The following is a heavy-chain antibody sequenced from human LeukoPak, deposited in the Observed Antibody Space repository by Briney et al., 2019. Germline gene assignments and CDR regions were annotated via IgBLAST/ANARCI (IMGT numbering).Heavy chain of an antibody. CDR2: ISGSGGST. CDR3: ARRAGGLARNNWFDP. Sequence: PGGSLRLSCAASGFTFSSYAMSWVRQAPGKGLDWVSGISGSGGSTYYADSVKGRFTISRDNSKNTLYLQMNSLRAEDTAVYYCARRAGGLARNNWFDPWGQGTLVTVSS. CDR1: GFTFSSYA. D-gene: IGHD3-16*01. J-gene: IGHJ5*02. V-gene: IGHV3-23*01.